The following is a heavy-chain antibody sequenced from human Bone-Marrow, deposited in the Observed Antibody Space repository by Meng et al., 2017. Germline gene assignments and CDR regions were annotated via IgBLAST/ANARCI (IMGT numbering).Heavy chain of an antibody. D-gene: IGHD4-17*01. CDR3: AKDHSLDYGDEEHDAFDI. J-gene: IGHJ3*02. Sequence: GGSLRLSCAASGFPFSDHHMDWVRQAPGKGLEWVGRIKNKANRYTTLYAASVKGRFAISRDDSNNSLYLQMNSLGTEDTAVYYCAKDHSLDYGDEEHDAFDIWGQGTMVTVSS. CDR2: IKNKANRYTT. V-gene: IGHV3-72*01. CDR1: GFPFSDHH.